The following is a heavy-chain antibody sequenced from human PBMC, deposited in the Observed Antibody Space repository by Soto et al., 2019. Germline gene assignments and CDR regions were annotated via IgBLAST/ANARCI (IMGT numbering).Heavy chain of an antibody. CDR1: GGSISSDY. D-gene: IGHD1-26*01. CDR2: IYNSGTT. J-gene: IGHJ4*02. CDR3: ARGGSYYDY. V-gene: IGHV4-59*01. Sequence: SETLSLTCTVSGGSISSDYWRWIRQPPGKGLEWIAYIYNSGTTNYNPSLKSRVTISVDTSKNQFSLKVNSVTAADTAVYYCARGGSYYDYWGQGTLVTVSS.